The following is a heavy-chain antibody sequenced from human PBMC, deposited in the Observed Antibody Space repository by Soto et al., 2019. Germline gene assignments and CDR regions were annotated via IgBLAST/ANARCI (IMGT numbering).Heavy chain of an antibody. CDR1: GSSISGSTDY. Sequence: LSLTCTVSGSSISGSTDYWDWIRQPPGKGLEWIGSIYYTGSSYYNPSLKSRVTISIDTSKNQFSLNLNSVTAPDTAVYYCARTQTGPTRGSFDIWGQGTMVTVSS. CDR2: IYYTGSS. CDR3: ARTQTGPTRGSFDI. D-gene: IGHD1-26*01. V-gene: IGHV4-39*01. J-gene: IGHJ3*02.